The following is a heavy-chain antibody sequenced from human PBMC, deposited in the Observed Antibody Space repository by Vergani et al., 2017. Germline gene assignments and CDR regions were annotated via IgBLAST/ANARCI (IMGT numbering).Heavy chain of an antibody. J-gene: IGHJ3*02. V-gene: IGHV4-38-2*02. CDR3: ARDLGGGGGAFDI. Sequence: QVQLQESGPGLVKPSETLSLTCTVSGYSISSGYYWGWIRQPPGKGLAWIGSIYHSGSTYYNPSLKSRVTISVDTSKNPSSLKLSSVTAADTAVYYCARDLGGGGGAFDIGGQGTMGTVAS. CDR2: IYHSGST. D-gene: IGHD3-16*01. CDR1: GYSISSGYY.